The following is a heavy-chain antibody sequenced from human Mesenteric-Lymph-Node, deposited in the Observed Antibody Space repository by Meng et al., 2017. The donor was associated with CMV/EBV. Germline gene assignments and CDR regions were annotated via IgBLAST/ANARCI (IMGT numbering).Heavy chain of an antibody. CDR2: IYYTGKT. Sequence: CSVSGDSISCGLYYWNWFRQHPGKGLEWIGHIYYTGKTYYNPSLKGRITLAIDTSKNQFSLTLASVTAADTAVYFCARQLLPDWFGPWGQGILVTVSS. J-gene: IGHJ5*02. CDR3: ARQLLPDWFGP. CDR1: GDSISCGLYY. V-gene: IGHV4-31*03. D-gene: IGHD1-1*01.